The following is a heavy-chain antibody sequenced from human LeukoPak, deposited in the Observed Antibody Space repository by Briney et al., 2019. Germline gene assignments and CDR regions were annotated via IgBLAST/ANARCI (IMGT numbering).Heavy chain of an antibody. V-gene: IGHV3-33*01. CDR3: AREEGDPSSGWYQNWFDP. CDR2: IWYDGSNK. D-gene: IGHD6-19*01. Sequence: GRSLRLSCAASGFTFSSYGMHWVRQAPGKGLEWVAVIWYDGSNKYYADSVKGRFTISRDNSKNPLYLQMNSLRAEDTAVYYCAREEGDPSSGWYQNWFDPWGQGTLVTVSS. J-gene: IGHJ5*02. CDR1: GFTFSSYG.